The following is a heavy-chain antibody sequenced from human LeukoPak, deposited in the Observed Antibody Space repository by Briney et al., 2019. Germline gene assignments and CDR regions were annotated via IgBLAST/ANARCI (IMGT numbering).Heavy chain of an antibody. Sequence: SETLSLTCAVYGGSFSGYYWSWIRQHPGKGLEWIGYIYYSGSTYYNPSLKSRVTISVDTSKNQFSLKLSSVTAADTAVYYCARELGGSYYVVNWGQGTLVTVSS. CDR3: ARELGGSYYVVN. V-gene: IGHV4-31*11. CDR2: IYYSGST. D-gene: IGHD1-26*01. CDR1: GGSFSGYY. J-gene: IGHJ4*02.